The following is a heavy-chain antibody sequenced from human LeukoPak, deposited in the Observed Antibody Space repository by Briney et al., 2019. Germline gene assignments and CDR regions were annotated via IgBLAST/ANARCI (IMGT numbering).Heavy chain of an antibody. J-gene: IGHJ4*02. Sequence: PGGSLRLSCAASGFTFSSYGMHWVRQPPGKGLEWIESIYHSESTYYHPSLKSRVTISVDTSKNQFSLKLSSVAAEDTAVYYCARGFRYDSSGYHTFDYWGQGTLVTVSS. D-gene: IGHD3-22*01. CDR3: ARGFRYDSSGYHTFDY. CDR1: GFTFSSYG. V-gene: IGHV4-38-2*01. CDR2: IYHSEST.